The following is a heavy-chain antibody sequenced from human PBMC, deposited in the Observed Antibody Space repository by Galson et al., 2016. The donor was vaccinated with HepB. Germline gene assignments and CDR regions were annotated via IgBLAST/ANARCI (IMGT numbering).Heavy chain of an antibody. J-gene: IGHJ6*02. V-gene: IGHV3-23*01. D-gene: IGHD1-26*01. CDR2: ISGSGGST. CDR3: AKDGSRESYYYYYYGVDV. CDR1: GFTFRSYA. Sequence: SLRLSCAASGFTFRSYAMSWVRQAPGKGLEWVATISGSGGSTYYADSVKGRFTITRDNSKNTLYLQVNSLRAEDTAVYYCAKDGSRESYYYYYYGVDVWGPGTTVTVS.